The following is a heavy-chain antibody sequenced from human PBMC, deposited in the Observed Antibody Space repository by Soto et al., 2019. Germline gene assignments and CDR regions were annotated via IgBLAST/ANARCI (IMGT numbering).Heavy chain of an antibody. D-gene: IGHD3-3*01. CDR2: INPSGST. CDR1: GGSFSGHY. CDR3: ARGGITIYDYALDA. V-gene: IGHV4-34*01. Sequence: PSETLSLTCAVDGGSFSGHYWSCIRQPPGKGLEWIGEINPSGSTKYNPSLKSRVTISADTSRNQFSLKLSSVTAADTAVFYCARGGITIYDYALDAWGQGTTVTVSS. J-gene: IGHJ6*02.